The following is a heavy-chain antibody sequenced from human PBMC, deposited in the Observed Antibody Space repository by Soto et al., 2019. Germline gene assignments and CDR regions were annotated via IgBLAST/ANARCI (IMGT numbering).Heavy chain of an antibody. J-gene: IGHJ6*02. D-gene: IGHD2-2*01. CDR1: GGIFSSYP. CDR3: ERTEDSSARVYEFYGLDV. CDR2: IIPAFKTA. V-gene: IGHV1-69*01. Sequence: QVQMVPSGAAVKKPGSSVKVSCKATGGIFSSYPITWVRQAPGQGLEWWGGIIPAFKTATYAQKFQGRITMFANESTSTTYMEFRSLRSEDTAVYFWERTEDSSARVYEFYGLDVWGPGTTVTVS.